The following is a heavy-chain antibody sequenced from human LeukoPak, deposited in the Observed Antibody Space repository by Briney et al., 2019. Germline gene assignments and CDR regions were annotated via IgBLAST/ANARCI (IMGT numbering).Heavy chain of an antibody. J-gene: IGHJ4*02. Sequence: GASVKVSCKASGGTFSSYAISWVRQAPGQGLEWMGGIIPIFGTANYAQKFQGRVTITADESTSTVYMELSRLRSEDTAVYYCARDGIGDIGPFDYWGQGTLVTVSS. CDR3: ARDGIGDIGPFDY. D-gene: IGHD2-15*01. V-gene: IGHV1-69*13. CDR1: GGTFSSYA. CDR2: IIPIFGTA.